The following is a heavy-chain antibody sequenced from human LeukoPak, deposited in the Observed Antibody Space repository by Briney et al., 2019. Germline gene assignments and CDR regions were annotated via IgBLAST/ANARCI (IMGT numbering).Heavy chain of an antibody. CDR1: GCTFTSYD. CDR3: ASGIEAAGNYYGMDV. CDR2: MNPNSGNT. Sequence: ASVKVSCKASGCTFTSYDINWVRQATGQGLEWMGWMNPNSGNTGYAQKFQGRVTMTRNTSISTAYMELSSLRSEDTAVYYCASGIEAAGNYYGMDVWGQGTTVTVSS. J-gene: IGHJ6*02. V-gene: IGHV1-8*01. D-gene: IGHD6-13*01.